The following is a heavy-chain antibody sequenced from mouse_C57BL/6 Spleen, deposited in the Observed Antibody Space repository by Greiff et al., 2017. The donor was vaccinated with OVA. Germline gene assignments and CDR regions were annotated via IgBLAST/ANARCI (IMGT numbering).Heavy chain of an antibody. CDR3: ARAHYGSRAMDY. CDR1: GYTFTDYY. D-gene: IGHD1-1*01. Sequence: EVQLQQSGPELVKPGASVKISCKASGYTFTDYYMNWVKQSHGKSLEWIGDINPNNGGTSYNQKFKGKATLTVDKSSSTAYMELRSLTSEDSAVYYCARAHYGSRAMDYWGQGTSVTVSS. CDR2: INPNNGGT. V-gene: IGHV1-26*01. J-gene: IGHJ4*01.